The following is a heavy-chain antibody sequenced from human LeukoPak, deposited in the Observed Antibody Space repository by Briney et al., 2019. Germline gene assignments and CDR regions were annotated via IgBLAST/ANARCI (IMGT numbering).Heavy chain of an antibody. V-gene: IGHV3-74*01. J-gene: IGHJ3*02. CDR1: GFTFSSYW. D-gene: IGHD3-16*02. CDR2: INSDGSST. CDR3: ARDRGYDYVWGSYRSPDAFDI. Sequence: GGSLRLSCAASGFTFSSYWMHWVRHAPGKGLVWVSRINSDGSSTSYADSVKGRFTISRDNAKNTLYLQMNSLRAEDTAVYYCARDRGYDYVWGSYRSPDAFDIWGQGTMVTVSS.